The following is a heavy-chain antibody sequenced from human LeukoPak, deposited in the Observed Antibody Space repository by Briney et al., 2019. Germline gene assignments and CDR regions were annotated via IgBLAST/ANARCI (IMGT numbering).Heavy chain of an antibody. CDR1: GGSISSYY. V-gene: IGHV4-59*08. CDR2: IYYSGST. J-gene: IGHJ4*02. Sequence: SETLSLTCTVSGGSISSYYWSWIRQPPGKGLEWIGYIYYSGSTNYNPSLKSRVTISVDTSKNQFSLKLSSVTAADTAVYYCARHSSPTVTTLFDYWGQGTLVTVSS. D-gene: IGHD4-11*01. CDR3: ARHSSPTVTTLFDY.